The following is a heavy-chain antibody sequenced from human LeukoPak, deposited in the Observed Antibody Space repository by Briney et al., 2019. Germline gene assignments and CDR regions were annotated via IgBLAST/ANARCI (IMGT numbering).Heavy chain of an antibody. V-gene: IGHV1-69*04. J-gene: IGHJ3*02. Sequence: GASVKVSCKASGYTFTGYYMHWVRQAPGQGLEWMGRIIPILGIANYAQKFQGRVTITADKSTSTAYMELSSLRSEDTAVYYCAREGPDTLQWLVLGAFDIWGQGTMVTVSS. D-gene: IGHD6-19*01. CDR2: IIPILGIA. CDR1: GYTFTGYY. CDR3: AREGPDTLQWLVLGAFDI.